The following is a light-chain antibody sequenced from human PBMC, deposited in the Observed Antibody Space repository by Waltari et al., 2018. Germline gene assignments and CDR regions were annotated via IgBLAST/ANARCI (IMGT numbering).Light chain of an antibody. CDR1: QRISRW. J-gene: IGKJ1*01. CDR3: QQYNTYSLWA. V-gene: IGKV1-5*03. CDR2: KTS. Sequence: DIQMTQSPPTLSASIGDRVPITCRASQRISRWLAWYQQKPGKAPNLLIYKTSSLQSGVPSRCNGSGSGTEFTLTISSLQPEDFATYYCQQYNTYSLWAFGQGTKVEIK.